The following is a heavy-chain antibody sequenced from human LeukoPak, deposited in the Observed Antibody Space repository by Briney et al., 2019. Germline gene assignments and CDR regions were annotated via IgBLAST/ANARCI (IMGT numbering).Heavy chain of an antibody. CDR1: GFTFDDYA. CDR2: ISWNSGSI. V-gene: IGHV3-9*01. D-gene: IGHD5-18*01. J-gene: IGHJ6*03. Sequence: GGSLRLSCAASGFTFDDYAMHWVRQAPGKGLEWVSGISWNSGSIGYADSVKGRFTISRDNAKNTLYLQMNSLRAEDTAVYYCARGGYGSHYYYYYYMDVWGKGTTVTVSS. CDR3: ARGGYGSHYYYYYYMDV.